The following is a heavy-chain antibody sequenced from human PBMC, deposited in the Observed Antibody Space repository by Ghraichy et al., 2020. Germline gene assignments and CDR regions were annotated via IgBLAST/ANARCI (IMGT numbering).Heavy chain of an antibody. V-gene: IGHV3-23*01. CDR1: GFTFSSYP. CDR3: AKRALSEGDRGVYYFDY. J-gene: IGHJ4*02. CDR2: ISVNTGRT. Sequence: GALRLSCAASGFTFSSYPMSWVRRAPGKGLEWVSAISVNTGRTYYADSVKGRFTISRDNSMNTLYLQMNSLRAEDTAVYYCAKRALSEGDRGVYYFDYWGQGTLVTVSS. D-gene: IGHD3-16*01.